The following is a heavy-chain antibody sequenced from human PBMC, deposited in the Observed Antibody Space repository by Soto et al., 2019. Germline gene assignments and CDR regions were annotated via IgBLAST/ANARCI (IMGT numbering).Heavy chain of an antibody. CDR3: TRKTGGYYFFEY. CDR1: GTSISGDYW. J-gene: IGHJ4*02. Sequence: QVQLQESGPGLVKPSDTLSLTCAVSGTSISGDYWWGWIRQTPGKGLEWIGYISSGGATHYNPSLGSRLTMSVDTSRSQFSLKLSSVTAVDAALYYCTRKTGGYYFFEYWGRGTQVTVSS. D-gene: IGHD2-8*02. CDR2: ISSGGAT. V-gene: IGHV4-28*01.